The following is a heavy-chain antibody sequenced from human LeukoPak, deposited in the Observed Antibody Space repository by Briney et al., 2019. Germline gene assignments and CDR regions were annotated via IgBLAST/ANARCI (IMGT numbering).Heavy chain of an antibody. D-gene: IGHD5-18*01. Sequence: GGSLRLSCAASGFTFSDYYMSWIRQAPGKGLEWVSYISSSGSTIYYADSVKGRFTISRDNSKNTLYLQMNSLRAEDTAVYYCAKEKPKYNYGYYFDYWGQGTLVTVSS. CDR2: ISSSGSTI. V-gene: IGHV3-11*01. CDR1: GFTFSDYY. J-gene: IGHJ4*02. CDR3: AKEKPKYNYGYYFDY.